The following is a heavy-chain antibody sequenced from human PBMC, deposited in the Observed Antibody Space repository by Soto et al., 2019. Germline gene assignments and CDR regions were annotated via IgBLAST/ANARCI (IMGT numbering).Heavy chain of an antibody. CDR2: IIPIFGTA. CDR1: GGTFSSDA. J-gene: IGHJ6*02. V-gene: IGHV1-69*13. CDR3: ASTVCSSTSCSHYYGMDV. D-gene: IGHD2-2*01. Sequence: SVKVSCKASGGTFSSDAISWVRQAPGQGLEWMGGIIPIFGTANYAQKFQGRVTITADESTSTAYMELSSLRSEDTAVYYCASTVCSSTSCSHYYGMDVWGQGTTVTVSS.